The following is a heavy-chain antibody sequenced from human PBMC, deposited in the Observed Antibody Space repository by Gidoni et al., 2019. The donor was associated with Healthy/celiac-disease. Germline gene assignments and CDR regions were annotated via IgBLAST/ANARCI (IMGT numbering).Heavy chain of an antibody. CDR1: GGTFSSYA. J-gene: IGHJ4*02. CDR2: IIPIFGTA. CDR3: ARVGDYYDSSGYYSY. D-gene: IGHD3-22*01. V-gene: IGHV1-69*01. Sequence: QVQLVQSGAEVKKPGSSVTVSCQASGGTFSSYAISWVRQAPGQGLEWMGGIIPIFGTANYAQKFQGRVTITADESTSTAYMELSSLRSEDTAVYYCARVGDYYDSSGYYSYWGQGTLVTVSS.